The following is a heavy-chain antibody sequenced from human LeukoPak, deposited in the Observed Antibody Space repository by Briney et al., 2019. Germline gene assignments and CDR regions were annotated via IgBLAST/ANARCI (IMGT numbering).Heavy chain of an antibody. D-gene: IGHD3-22*01. CDR2: IYYSGST. J-gene: IGHJ6*03. CDR1: GGSISSYY. Sequence: SETLSLTCTVSGGSISSYYWSWIRQPPGKGLEWIGYIYYSGSTNYNPSLKSRVTISVDTSKNQFSLKLSSVTAADTAVYYCARSGYYYDSSGPLYYYMDVWGKGTTVTVSS. V-gene: IGHV4-59*01. CDR3: ARSGYYYDSSGPLYYYMDV.